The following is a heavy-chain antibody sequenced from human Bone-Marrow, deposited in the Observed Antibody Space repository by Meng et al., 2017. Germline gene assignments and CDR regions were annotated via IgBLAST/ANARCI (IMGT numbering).Heavy chain of an antibody. V-gene: IGHV1-8*01. J-gene: IGHJ4*02. CDR1: GYTFTSYD. D-gene: IGHD3-3*01. CDR3: ARASPRRGFLEWLYYFDY. Sequence: ASVKVSCKASGYTFTSYDINWGRQATGQGLEWMGWMNTNSGNTGYAQKFQGRVTMTRNTSISTAYMELSSLRSEDTAVYYCARASPRRGFLEWLYYFDYWGQGTLVTVSS. CDR2: MNTNSGNT.